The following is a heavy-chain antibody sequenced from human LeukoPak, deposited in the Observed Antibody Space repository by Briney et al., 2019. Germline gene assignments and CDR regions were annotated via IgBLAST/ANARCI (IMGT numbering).Heavy chain of an antibody. V-gene: IGHV3-64D*06. Sequence: PGGSLRLSCSVSGFTFSTYVMHWVRQASGKGLEYVSAISSNGDNTYYADSVKGRFTISRDNSKNTLYLQMSSLRADDTAVYYCVRGTGYWGQGTLVTVSS. J-gene: IGHJ4*02. CDR2: ISSNGDNT. CDR1: GFTFSTYV. CDR3: VRGTGY.